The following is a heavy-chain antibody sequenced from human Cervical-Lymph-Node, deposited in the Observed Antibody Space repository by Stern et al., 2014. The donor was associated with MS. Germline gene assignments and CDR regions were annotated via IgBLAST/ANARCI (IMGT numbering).Heavy chain of an antibody. CDR3: ASGSLEGFDP. J-gene: IGHJ5*02. CDR2: ISAYNGNT. CDR1: GYRFPSYG. V-gene: IGHV1-18*01. D-gene: IGHD5-24*01. Sequence: QVQLVQSGPEVKKPGASVKVSCKVSGYRFPSYGISWVRQAPGQGLEWMGWISAYNGNTTYAQNLQGRITMTTDTSTSTAYMELWSLASDDTAIYYCASGSLEGFDPWGQGTLVTVSS.